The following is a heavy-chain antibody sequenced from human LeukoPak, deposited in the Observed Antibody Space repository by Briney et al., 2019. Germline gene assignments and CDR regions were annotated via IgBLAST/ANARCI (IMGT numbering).Heavy chain of an antibody. D-gene: IGHD3-3*01. Sequence: GGSLRLSCAASGFTFSSYSMNWVRQAPGKGLEWVSSISSSSSYIYYADSVKGRFTISRDNAKNSLYLQMNSLRAEDTAVYYCARTIFGVVTLLYYFDYWGQGTLVTVSS. CDR3: ARTIFGVVTLLYYFDY. CDR1: GFTFSSYS. CDR2: ISSSSSYI. J-gene: IGHJ4*02. V-gene: IGHV3-21*01.